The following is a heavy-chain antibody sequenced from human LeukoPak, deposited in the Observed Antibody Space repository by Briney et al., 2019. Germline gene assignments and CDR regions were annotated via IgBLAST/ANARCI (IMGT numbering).Heavy chain of an antibody. CDR1: GFTFSSSW. D-gene: IGHD3-10*02. CDR2: INSDGSMT. CDR3: AELGITMIGGV. Sequence: GGSLRLSCAASGFTFSSSWMHWVRQAPGKGLVWVSRINSDGSMTNYADSVKGRFIISRDNAKNSLYLQMNSLRAEDTAVYYCAELGITMIGGVWGKGTTVTISS. J-gene: IGHJ6*04. V-gene: IGHV3-74*01.